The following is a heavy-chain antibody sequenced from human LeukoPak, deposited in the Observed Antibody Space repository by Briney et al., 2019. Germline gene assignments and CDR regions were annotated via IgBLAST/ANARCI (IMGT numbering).Heavy chain of an antibody. V-gene: IGHV3-21*01. Sequence: PGGSLRLSCAASGLTFSRHNMNWVRQAPGKGLEWVSSISSSSSYIYYADSVKGRVTISRDNDKNSLFLQMSSLRADDTAIYYCARAGELRYMDVWGKGTAVTVSS. D-gene: IGHD3-16*01. J-gene: IGHJ6*03. CDR2: ISSSSSYI. CDR1: GLTFSRHN. CDR3: ARAGELRYMDV.